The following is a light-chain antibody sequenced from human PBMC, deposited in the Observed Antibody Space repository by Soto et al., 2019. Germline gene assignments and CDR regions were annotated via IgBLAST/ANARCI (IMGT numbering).Light chain of an antibody. CDR3: SSYTSSTTLV. CDR1: TSDVGGYNY. V-gene: IGLV2-14*01. J-gene: IGLJ2*01. Sequence: QSALTQPASVSGSPGQSITISCTGTTSDVGGYNYVSWYQQHPGKAPKLMIYEVSNRPSGVSNRVSGSKSGNTASLTISGLQPDDEADYYCSSYTSSTTLVFGGGTKLTVL. CDR2: EVS.